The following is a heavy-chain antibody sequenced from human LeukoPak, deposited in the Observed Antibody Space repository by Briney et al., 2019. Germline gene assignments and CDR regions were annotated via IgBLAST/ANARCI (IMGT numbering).Heavy chain of an antibody. CDR1: GGTFSSYA. V-gene: IGHV1-69*13. D-gene: IGHD1-26*01. CDR3: AREGAHGTFPLDNYYGRDV. CDR2: IIPIFGTA. Sequence: SVKVSCKASGGTFSSYAISWVRQAPGQGLEWMGGIIPIFGTANYAQKFQGRVTITADESTSTAYMELSSLRSEDTAVYYCAREGAHGTFPLDNYYGRDVWGQGTTVTVSS. J-gene: IGHJ6*02.